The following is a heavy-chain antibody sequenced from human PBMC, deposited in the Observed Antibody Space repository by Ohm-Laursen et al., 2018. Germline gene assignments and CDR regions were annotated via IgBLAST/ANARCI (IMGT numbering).Heavy chain of an antibody. CDR3: AKDHSTSDDSSGYYYPFDY. D-gene: IGHD3-22*01. Sequence: SLRLSCSASGFTFSSYAMSWVRQAPGKGLEWVSAISGSGGSTYYADSVKGRFTISRDNSRNTLYLQINSLRAEDTAIYYCAKDHSTSDDSSGYYYPFDYWGQGTLVTVSS. J-gene: IGHJ4*02. CDR2: ISGSGGST. CDR1: GFTFSSYA. V-gene: IGHV3-23*01.